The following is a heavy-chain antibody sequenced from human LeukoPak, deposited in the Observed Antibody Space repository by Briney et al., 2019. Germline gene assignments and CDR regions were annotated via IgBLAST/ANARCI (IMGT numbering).Heavy chain of an antibody. J-gene: IGHJ4*02. V-gene: IGHV1-8*03. Sequence: GASVKVSCKASGYSFINYDINWVRQATGQGLEWMGWMNPNNGNTGYAQKFQGRVTLTRDTSINTAYMELSRLRSDDTAVYYCARGYTIFGVVTPLGFDYWGQGTLVTVSS. CDR2: MNPNNGNT. CDR1: GYSFINYD. D-gene: IGHD3-3*01. CDR3: ARGYTIFGVVTPLGFDY.